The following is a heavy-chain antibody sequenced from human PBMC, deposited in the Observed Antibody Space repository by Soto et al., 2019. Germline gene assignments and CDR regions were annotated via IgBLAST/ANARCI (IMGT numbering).Heavy chain of an antibody. CDR1: GFTFSSYA. V-gene: IGHV3-30-3*01. D-gene: IGHD3-22*01. Sequence: QVQLVESGGGVVQPGRSLRLSCAASGFTFSSYAMHWVRQAPGKGLEWVAVISYDGSNKYYADSVKGRFTISRDNSKNTLYLQMNSLRAEDTAVYYCAGEAIVVWLKYGMDVWGQGTTVTVSS. CDR3: AGEAIVVWLKYGMDV. J-gene: IGHJ6*02. CDR2: ISYDGSNK.